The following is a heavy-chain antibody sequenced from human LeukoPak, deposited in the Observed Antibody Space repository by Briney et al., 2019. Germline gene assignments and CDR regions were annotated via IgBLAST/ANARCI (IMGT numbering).Heavy chain of an antibody. J-gene: IGHJ4*02. CDR3: TTEIVGATGGLDY. Sequence: KPGGSLRLSCAASGFTFSNAWMSWVRQAPGKGLEWVGRIKSKTDGGTTDYAAPVKGRFTISRDDSKNTLYLQMNSLKTEDTAVYYCTTEIVGATGGLDYWGQGILVTVSS. V-gene: IGHV3-15*01. CDR2: IKSKTDGGTT. D-gene: IGHD1-26*01. CDR1: GFTFSNAW.